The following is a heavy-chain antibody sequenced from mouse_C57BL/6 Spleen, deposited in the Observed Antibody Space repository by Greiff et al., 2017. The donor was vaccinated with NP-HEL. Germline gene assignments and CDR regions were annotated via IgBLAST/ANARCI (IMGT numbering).Heavy chain of an antibody. Sequence: VQLKQSGAELVRPGASVKLSCTASGFNIKDDYMHWVKQRPEQGLEWIGWIDPENGDTEYASKFQGKATITADTSSNTAYLQLRSLTSEDTAVYYCTTLWRAYWGQGTLVTVSA. V-gene: IGHV14-4*01. CDR1: GFNIKDDY. CDR3: TTLWRAY. CDR2: IDPENGDT. J-gene: IGHJ3*01. D-gene: IGHD1-1*02.